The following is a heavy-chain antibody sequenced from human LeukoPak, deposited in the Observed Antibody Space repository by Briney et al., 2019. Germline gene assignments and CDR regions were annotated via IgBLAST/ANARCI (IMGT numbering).Heavy chain of an antibody. V-gene: IGHV3-7*01. CDR1: GFTFSSYW. D-gene: IGHD5-18*01. CDR2: IKQDGSEK. J-gene: IGHJ4*02. Sequence: GGSLRLSCAASGFTFSSYWMSWVRQTPGKGLEWVANIKQDGSEKYYVDSVKGRFTISRDNAKKSLYLQMNGLRAEDTAVYYCARDDTGYTSGNARPTPLDYWGQGTLVTVSS. CDR3: ARDDTGYTSGNARPTPLDY.